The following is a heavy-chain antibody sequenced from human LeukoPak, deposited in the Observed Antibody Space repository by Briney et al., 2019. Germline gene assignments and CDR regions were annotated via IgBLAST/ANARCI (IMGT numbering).Heavy chain of an antibody. Sequence: GRSLRLSCAASGFTFSSYGMHWVRQAPGKGLEWVAVIWYDGSNKYYADSVKGRFTISRDNSKNTLYLQMNSLRAEDTAVYYCAREGWPYCSSTSCYRGSFDYWGQGTLVTVSS. CDR2: IWYDGSNK. CDR1: GFTFSSYG. V-gene: IGHV3-33*01. D-gene: IGHD2-2*02. CDR3: AREGWPYCSSTSCYRGSFDY. J-gene: IGHJ4*02.